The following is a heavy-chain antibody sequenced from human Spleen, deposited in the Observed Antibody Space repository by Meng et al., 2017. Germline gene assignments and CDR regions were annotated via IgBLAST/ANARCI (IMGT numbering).Heavy chain of an antibody. Sequence: QVQLQESGPGLVKPSGTLSLTCAVSGGSISSSNWWSWVRQPPGKGLEWIGEIYHSGSTNYNPSLKSRVTISVDKSKNQFSLKLSSVTAADTAVYYCASTIDYGDYVAYLGPYFDLWGRGTLVTVSS. V-gene: IGHV4-4*02. CDR3: ASTIDYGDYVAYLGPYFDL. D-gene: IGHD4-17*01. CDR2: IYHSGST. CDR1: GGSISSSNW. J-gene: IGHJ2*01.